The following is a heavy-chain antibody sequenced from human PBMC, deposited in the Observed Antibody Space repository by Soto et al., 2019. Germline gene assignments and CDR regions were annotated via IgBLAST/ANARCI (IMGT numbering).Heavy chain of an antibody. J-gene: IGHJ6*02. V-gene: IGHV3-33*01. CDR2: IWYDGSNK. Sequence: GGSLRLSCAASGFTFSSYGMHWVRQAPGKGLEWVAVIWYDGSNKYYADSVKGRFTISRDNSKNTLYLQMNSLRAEDTAVYYCASVGATLFDYCYGMDVWGQGTTVTVSS. CDR1: GFTFSSYG. D-gene: IGHD1-26*01. CDR3: ASVGATLFDYCYGMDV.